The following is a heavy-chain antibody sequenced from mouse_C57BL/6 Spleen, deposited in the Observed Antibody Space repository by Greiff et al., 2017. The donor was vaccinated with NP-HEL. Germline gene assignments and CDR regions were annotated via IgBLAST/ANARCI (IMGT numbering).Heavy chain of an antibody. D-gene: IGHD4-1*01. J-gene: IGHJ1*03. CDR1: GYSFTGYY. CDR2: IYPYNGVS. Sequence: EVKLQQSGPELVKPGASVKISCKASGYSFTGYYMHWVKQSHGNILDWIGYIYPYNGVSSYNQKFKGKATLTVDKSSSTAYMELRSLTSEDSAVYYCARRTGRRGYWYFDVWGTGTTVTVFS. CDR3: ARRTGRRGYWYFDV. V-gene: IGHV1-31*01.